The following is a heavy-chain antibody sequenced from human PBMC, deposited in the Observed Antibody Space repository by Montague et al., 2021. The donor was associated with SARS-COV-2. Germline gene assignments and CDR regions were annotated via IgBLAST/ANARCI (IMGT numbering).Heavy chain of an antibody. CDR2: ISYDESNK. D-gene: IGHD6-13*01. V-gene: IGHV3-30-3*01. CDR3: ARDGSSSWFVYFDY. CDR1: GFTFSSYA. Sequence: SLRLSCAASGFTFSSYAMHWVRQAPGKGLEWVTFISYDESNKYYADSVKGRFTISRDNSKNTLYLQMNSLRAEDTAVYYCARDGSSSWFVYFDYWGQGTLVTVSS. J-gene: IGHJ4*02.